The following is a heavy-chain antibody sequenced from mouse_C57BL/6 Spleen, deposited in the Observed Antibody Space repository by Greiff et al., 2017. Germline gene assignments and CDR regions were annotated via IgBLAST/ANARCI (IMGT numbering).Heavy chain of an antibody. CDR3: ARQGTTMVTTRYFDV. V-gene: IGHV5-12*01. CDR2: ISNGSGST. Sequence: EVKLVESGGGLVQPGGSLKLSCAASGFTFSDYYMYWVRQTPEKRLEWVAYISNGSGSTYYPDTVKGRFTISRDNAKNTLYLQMSRLKSEDTAMYYCARQGTTMVTTRYFDVWGTGTTVTVSS. CDR1: GFTFSDYY. D-gene: IGHD2-2*01. J-gene: IGHJ1*03.